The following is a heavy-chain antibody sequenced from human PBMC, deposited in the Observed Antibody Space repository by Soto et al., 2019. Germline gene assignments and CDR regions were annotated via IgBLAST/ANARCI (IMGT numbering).Heavy chain of an antibody. D-gene: IGHD1-26*01. V-gene: IGHV3-33*01. CDR2: IWYDGSNK. Sequence: PGGSLRLSCAASGFTFSSYGMHWVRQAPGKGLEWVAVIWYDGSNKYYADSVKGRFTISRDNSKNTLYLQMNSLRAEDTAVYYCARELVGAKTQGYFDLWGRGTLVTVSS. CDR3: ARELVGAKTQGYFDL. CDR1: GFTFSSYG. J-gene: IGHJ2*01.